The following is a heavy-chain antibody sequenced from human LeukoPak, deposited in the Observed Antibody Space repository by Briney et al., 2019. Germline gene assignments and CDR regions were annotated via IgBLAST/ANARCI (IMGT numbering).Heavy chain of an antibody. D-gene: IGHD6-19*01. J-gene: IGHJ5*02. CDR2: INHSGST. Sequence: PSETLSLTCAVYGGSFSSYYWSWIRQPPGKGLEWIGEINHSGSTNYNPSLKSRVTISVDTSKNQFSLKLSSVTAADTAVYYCARTPGIAVAGAWFDPWGQGTLVTVSS. V-gene: IGHV4-34*01. CDR3: ARTPGIAVAGAWFDP. CDR1: GGSFSSYY.